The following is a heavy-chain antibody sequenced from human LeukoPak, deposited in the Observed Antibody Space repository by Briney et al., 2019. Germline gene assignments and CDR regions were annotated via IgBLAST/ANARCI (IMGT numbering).Heavy chain of an antibody. CDR2: ISHSGST. Sequence: SETLSLTCSVSGGPISSYYWNWIRQTPGKGLEWIVYISHSGSTNSNPSLKNRVTISIDTSTSQFSLKLSSVTAADTAVYYCAAYYGPGSYPLYFQHWGQGTLVTVSS. CDR1: GGPISSYY. V-gene: IGHV4-59*12. D-gene: IGHD3-10*01. J-gene: IGHJ1*01. CDR3: AAYYGPGSYPLYFQH.